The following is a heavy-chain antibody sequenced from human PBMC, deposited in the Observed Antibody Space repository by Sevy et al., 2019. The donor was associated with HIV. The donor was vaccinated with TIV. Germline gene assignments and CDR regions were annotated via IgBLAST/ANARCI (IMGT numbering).Heavy chain of an antibody. Sequence: SETLSLTCTVSGGSISSSSYYWGWIRQPPGKGLEWIGSIYYSGSTYYNPSLKSRVTISVDTSKNQFSLKLSSVTAADTAVYYCARRVGYCSGTSCYSYFDYWGQGTLVTVSS. J-gene: IGHJ4*02. V-gene: IGHV4-39*01. CDR3: ARRVGYCSGTSCYSYFDY. CDR2: IYYSGST. CDR1: GGSISSSSYY. D-gene: IGHD2-2*02.